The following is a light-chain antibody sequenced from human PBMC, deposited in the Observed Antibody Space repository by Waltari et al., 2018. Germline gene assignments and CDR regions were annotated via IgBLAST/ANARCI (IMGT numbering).Light chain of an antibody. CDR2: EVS. CDR1: L. Sequence: LLSWNHRRPSGSPKYEVSKRPSGVSSRFSCSKSGKTASLTISGLQAEDEADYYCCAFAGRGIYVFGTGTQVTVL. J-gene: IGLJ1*01. CDR3: CAFAGRGIYV. V-gene: IGLV2-23*02.